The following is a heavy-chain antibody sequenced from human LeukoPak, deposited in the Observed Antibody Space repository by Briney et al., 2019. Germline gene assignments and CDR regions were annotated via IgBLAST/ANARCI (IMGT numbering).Heavy chain of an antibody. V-gene: IGHV1-69*04. D-gene: IGHD3-10*01. J-gene: IGHJ4*02. CDR2: IIPILGIA. CDR1: GGTFSSYA. Sequence: ASVKVSCKASGGTFSSYAISWVRQAPGQGLEWMGRIIPILGIANYAQKFQGRVTITADKSTSTAYMELSSLKSEDTAVYSCASSRTSGSFDFDYWGQGTLVTVSS. CDR3: ASSRTSGSFDFDY.